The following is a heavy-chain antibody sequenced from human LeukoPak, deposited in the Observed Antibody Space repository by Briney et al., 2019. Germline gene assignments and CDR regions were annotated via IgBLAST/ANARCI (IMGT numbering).Heavy chain of an antibody. J-gene: IGHJ6*02. CDR3: ARDRSGSPLPDYYYYGMDV. CDR1: GYTFTTYA. V-gene: IGHV1-69*13. D-gene: IGHD1-26*01. Sequence: GASVKVSCKASGYTFTTYAISWVRQAPGQGLEWMGGIIPIFGTANYAQKFQGRVTITADESTSTAYMELSSLRSEDTAVYYCARDRSGSPLPDYYYYGMDVWGQGTTVTVSS. CDR2: IIPIFGTA.